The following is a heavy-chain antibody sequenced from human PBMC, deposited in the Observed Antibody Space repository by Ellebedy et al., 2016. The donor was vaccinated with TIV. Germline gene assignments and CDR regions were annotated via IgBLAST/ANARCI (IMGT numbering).Heavy chain of an antibody. CDR2: ISTSSSYI. CDR3: ARNRYCSGGNCYALGY. D-gene: IGHD2-15*01. V-gene: IGHV3-21*01. J-gene: IGHJ4*02. CDR1: GFTFSSYT. Sequence: GESLKISCAASGFTFSSYTLNWVRQAPGKGLEWVSSISTSSSYIYYADSVKGRFTISRDNAKNSLFLQMTSLRAEDTAVYYCARNRYCSGGNCYALGYWGQGTLVTVSS.